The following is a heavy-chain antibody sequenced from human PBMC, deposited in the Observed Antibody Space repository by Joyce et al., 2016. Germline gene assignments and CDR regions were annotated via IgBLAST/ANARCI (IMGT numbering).Heavy chain of an antibody. V-gene: IGHV3-53*01. CDR3: ARGGGLDSTNPSVYFDL. D-gene: IGHD3-16*01. CDR2: IYRGGST. J-gene: IGHJ2*01. Sequence: APSGLSVSTNYMSWVRQAPGKGLEWVSVIYRGGSTYYADSVEGRFTISRDKSKNTVYLQMNSLRVEDTAVYYCARGGGLDSTNPSVYFDLWGRGTLVTVSS. CDR1: GLSVSTNY.